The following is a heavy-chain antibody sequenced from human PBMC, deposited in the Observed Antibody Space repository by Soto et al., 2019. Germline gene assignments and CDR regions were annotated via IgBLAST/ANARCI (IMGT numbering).Heavy chain of an antibody. CDR2: IWYDGSNK. Sequence: SGGTLKLPCAASGFPFSTNGMHWCRLDPVKGRAWVAVIWYDGSNKYYRDSVKGRFTISIDNSKNTLYLQMNSLRAEDTAVYYCARSPAGYSYGYGADYWGQGTLVTVSS. J-gene: IGHJ4*02. CDR3: ARSPAGYSYGYGADY. CDR1: GFPFSTNG. V-gene: IGHV3-33*01. D-gene: IGHD5-18*01.